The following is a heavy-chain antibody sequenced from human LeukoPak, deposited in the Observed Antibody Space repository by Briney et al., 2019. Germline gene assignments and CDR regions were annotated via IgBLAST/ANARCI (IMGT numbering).Heavy chain of an antibody. CDR3: AREAYCSGGSCPPTGD. Sequence: ASVKVSCKASGYTFTSYYMHWARQAPGQGLEWMGIINPSGGSTSYAQKFQGRVTMTRDTSTSTVYMELSSLRSEDTAVYYCAREAYCSGGSCPPTGDWGQGTLVTVSS. CDR2: INPSGGST. D-gene: IGHD2-15*01. V-gene: IGHV1-46*01. CDR1: GYTFTSYY. J-gene: IGHJ4*02.